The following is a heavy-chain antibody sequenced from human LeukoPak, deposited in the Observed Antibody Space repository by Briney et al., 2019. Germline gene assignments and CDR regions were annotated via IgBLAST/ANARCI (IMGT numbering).Heavy chain of an antibody. V-gene: IGHV3-66*01. CDR1: GFTFGDYA. CDR3: ARDQYSYAHAAH. CDR2: IYSGGTT. J-gene: IGHJ4*02. D-gene: IGHD5-18*01. Sequence: GGSLRLSCTASGFTFGDYAMSWVRQAPGKGLEWVSVIYSGGTTYYADSVKGRFTISRDNSKNTLHLQMNSLRAEDTAVYYCARDQYSYAHAAHWGQGTLVTVSS.